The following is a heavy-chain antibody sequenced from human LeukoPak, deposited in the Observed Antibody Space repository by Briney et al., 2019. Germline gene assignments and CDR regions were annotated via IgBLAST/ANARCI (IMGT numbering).Heavy chain of an antibody. V-gene: IGHV3-20*04. CDR2: INWNGGST. J-gene: IGHJ6*03. CDR3: AKLGDYKYYYYYMDV. Sequence: GGSLRLSCAASGFTFDDYGMSWVRRAPGKGLEWVSGINWNGGSTGYADSVKGRFTISRDNAKNSLYLQMNSLRAEDTALYYCAKLGDYKYYYYYMDVWGKGTTVTVSS. D-gene: IGHD4-17*01. CDR1: GFTFDDYG.